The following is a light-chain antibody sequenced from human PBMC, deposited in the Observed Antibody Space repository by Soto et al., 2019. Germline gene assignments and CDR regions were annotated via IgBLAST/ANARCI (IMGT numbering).Light chain of an antibody. CDR2: GAS. V-gene: IGKV3-20*01. CDR1: QSVSSSY. CDR3: QQYGSSPAT. J-gene: IGKJ1*01. Sequence: EIVLTQSPGTLSLSPGERATLSCRASQSVSSSYLAWYQQKPGQAPRLLIYGASSRATGIPDRFSGSGSGTDLTITISRLEPEDFAVYYCQQYGSSPATFGQGTKV.